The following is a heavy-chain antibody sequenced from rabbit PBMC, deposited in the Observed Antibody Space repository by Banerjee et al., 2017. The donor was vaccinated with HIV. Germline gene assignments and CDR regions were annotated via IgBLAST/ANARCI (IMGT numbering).Heavy chain of an antibody. D-gene: IGHD6-1*01. J-gene: IGHJ4*01. CDR3: VRGQMLDVDYFNL. Sequence: QEQLVESGGGLVQPEGSLTLTCTASGFSFSSSYWMSWVRQAPGKGLEWIGCIYTGDGSTYYASCAKGRFTVSKTSSTTVTLQMTSLTAADTAPYFCVRGQMLDVDYFNLWGPGTLVTVS. CDR1: GFSFSSSYW. CDR2: IYTGDGST. V-gene: IGHV1S45*01.